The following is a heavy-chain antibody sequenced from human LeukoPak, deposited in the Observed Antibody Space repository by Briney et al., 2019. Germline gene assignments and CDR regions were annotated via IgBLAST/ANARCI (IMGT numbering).Heavy chain of an antibody. CDR2: ISSSSTI. CDR3: ANAKGPSGSYDH. Sequence: GGSLRLSCAASGFTFSDYYMNWVPQAPGKGLEWVSSISSSSTIYYADSVKGRFTISRDNAKNSLSLQMNSLRAEDTAVYYCANAKGPSGSYDHWGQGTLVTVSS. CDR1: GFTFSDYY. D-gene: IGHD1-26*01. V-gene: IGHV3-69-1*01. J-gene: IGHJ5*02.